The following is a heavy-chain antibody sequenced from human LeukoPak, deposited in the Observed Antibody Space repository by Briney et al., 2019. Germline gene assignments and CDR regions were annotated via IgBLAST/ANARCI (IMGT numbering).Heavy chain of an antibody. Sequence: SVKVSCKASGGTFSSYAISWVRQTPGQGLEWMGRIIPIFGTANYAQKFQGRVTITTDESTSTAYMELSSLRSEDTAVYYCARDILALEGDYLFDYWGQGTLVTVSS. J-gene: IGHJ4*02. CDR2: IIPIFGTA. CDR3: ARDILALEGDYLFDY. CDR1: GGTFSSYA. D-gene: IGHD4-17*01. V-gene: IGHV1-69*05.